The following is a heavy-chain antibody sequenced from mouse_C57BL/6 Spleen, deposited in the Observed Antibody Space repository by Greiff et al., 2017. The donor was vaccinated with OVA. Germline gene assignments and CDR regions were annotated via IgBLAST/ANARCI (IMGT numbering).Heavy chain of an antibody. Sequence: QVQLQQPGAELVRPGSSVKLSCKASGYTFTSYWMHWVKQRPIQGLEWIGNIDPSDSETHYNQKFKDKATLTVDKSSSTAYMQLSSLTSEDSAVYYCARGRDISGYDAMDYWGQGTSVTVSS. CDR2: IDPSDSET. D-gene: IGHD3-2*02. V-gene: IGHV1-52*01. CDR3: ARGRDISGYDAMDY. J-gene: IGHJ4*01. CDR1: GYTFTSYW.